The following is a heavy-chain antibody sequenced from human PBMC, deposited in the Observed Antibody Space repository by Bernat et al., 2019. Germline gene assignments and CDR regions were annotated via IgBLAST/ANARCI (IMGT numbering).Heavy chain of an antibody. V-gene: IGHV3-30*01. CDR1: GFTFSSYA. D-gene: IGHD6-19*01. CDR3: ARDHDSSGLIDY. J-gene: IGHJ4*02. CDR2: ISYDGSNK. Sequence: QVQLVESGGGVVQLGRSLRLSCAASGFTFSSYAMHWVRQAPGKGLEWVAVISYDGSNKYYADSVKGRFTISRDNSKNTLYLQMNSLRAEDTAVYYCARDHDSSGLIDYWGQGTLVTVSS.